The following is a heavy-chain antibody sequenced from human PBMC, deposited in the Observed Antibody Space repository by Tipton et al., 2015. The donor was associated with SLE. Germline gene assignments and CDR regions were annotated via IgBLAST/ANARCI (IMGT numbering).Heavy chain of an antibody. V-gene: IGHV4-30-4*01. CDR3: ARERRATYYDFWSGEGAFDN. CDR2: IYYSGST. D-gene: IGHD3-3*01. CDR1: GGSVSSGSYY. J-gene: IGHJ4*02. Sequence: TLSLTCTVSGGSVSSGSYYWSWIRQPPGKGLEWIGYIYYSGSTYNNPSLKSRVTISVDTSKNQFSLKLSSVTAADTAVYYCARERRATYYDFWSGEGAFDNWGQGTLVTVSS.